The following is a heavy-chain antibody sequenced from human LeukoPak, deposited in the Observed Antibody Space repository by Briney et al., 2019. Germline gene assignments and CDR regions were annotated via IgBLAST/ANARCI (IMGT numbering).Heavy chain of an antibody. D-gene: IGHD3-3*01. V-gene: IGHV1-24*01. Sequence: ASVKVSCKVSGHSLTQLYMHWVRQGSGRGLERMGGFDPVDGETIYAQKFQGRVTMTEDTSTDTAYMELSSLGSDDTAVYYCAILLEDFAFSTGSAKDYWGQGTLVTVSS. CDR3: AILLEDFAFSTGSAKDY. J-gene: IGHJ4*02. CDR1: GHSLTQLY. CDR2: FDPVDGET.